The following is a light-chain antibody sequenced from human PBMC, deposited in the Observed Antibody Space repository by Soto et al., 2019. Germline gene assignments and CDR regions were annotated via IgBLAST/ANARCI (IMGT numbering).Light chain of an antibody. CDR2: DVS. V-gene: IGLV2-14*03. Sequence: QSALTQPASVSGSPAQSITISCTGTNSDVGGYDYVSWYQHHPGKAPKLIIYDVSNRPSGVSDRFSGSKSGDAASLTISGLQAEDEADYYCSSYTASSTVVFGGGTKLTVL. CDR3: SSYTASSTVV. J-gene: IGLJ2*01. CDR1: NSDVGGYDY.